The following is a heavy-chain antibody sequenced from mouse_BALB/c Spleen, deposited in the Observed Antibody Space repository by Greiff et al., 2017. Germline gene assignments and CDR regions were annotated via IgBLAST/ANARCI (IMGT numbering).Heavy chain of an antibody. CDR3: TRSLAYYRYSMDY. V-gene: IGHV1S81*02. CDR1: GYTFTSYY. Sequence: QVQLQQSGADLVKPGASVKLSCKASGYTFTSYYMYWVKQRPGQGLEWIGEINPSNGGTNFNEKFKSKATLTVDKSSSTAYMQLSSLTSEDSAVYYCTRSLAYYRYSMDYWGQGTSVTVSS. CDR2: INPSNGGT. J-gene: IGHJ4*01. D-gene: IGHD2-14*01.